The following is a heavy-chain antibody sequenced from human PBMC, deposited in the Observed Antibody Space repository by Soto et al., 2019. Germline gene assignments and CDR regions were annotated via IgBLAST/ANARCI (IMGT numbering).Heavy chain of an antibody. D-gene: IGHD3-22*01. Sequence: VKVSCKASGYTFTSYDINWVRQATGQGLEWMGWMNPNSGNTGYAQKFQGRVTMTRNTSISTAYMELSSLRSEDTAVYYCARGGYYYDSSGYYPFDYWGQGTLVTVSS. CDR2: MNPNSGNT. CDR1: GYTFTSYD. V-gene: IGHV1-8*01. CDR3: ARGGYYYDSSGYYPFDY. J-gene: IGHJ4*02.